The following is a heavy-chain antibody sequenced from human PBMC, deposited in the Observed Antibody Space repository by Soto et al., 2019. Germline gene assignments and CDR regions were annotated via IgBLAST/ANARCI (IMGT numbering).Heavy chain of an antibody. Sequence: ASVKVSCKASGYTFTGYYMHWVRQAPGQGLEWMGWINPNSGGTNYAQKFQGRVTMTRDTSISTAYMELSRLRSDDTTVYYCARDCGGDCYSYYFDYWGQGTLVTVSS. V-gene: IGHV1-2*02. CDR2: INPNSGGT. J-gene: IGHJ4*02. D-gene: IGHD2-21*02. CDR3: ARDCGGDCYSYYFDY. CDR1: GYTFTGYY.